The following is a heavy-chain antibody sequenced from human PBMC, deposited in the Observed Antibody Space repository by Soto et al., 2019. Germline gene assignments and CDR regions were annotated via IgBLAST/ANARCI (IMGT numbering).Heavy chain of an antibody. CDR2: ISSSSSTI. CDR1: GFTFSSYS. D-gene: IGHD1-26*01. J-gene: IGHJ2*01. CDR3: GRDETPPWDDYWYSDL. Sequence: GGSLRLSCAASGFTFSSYSMNWVRQAPGKGLEWVSYISSSSSTIYYADSVKGRFTISRDNAKNSLYLQMNSLRAEDTAGYYCGRDETPPWDDYWYSDLGPGGTWVPVSS. V-gene: IGHV3-48*01.